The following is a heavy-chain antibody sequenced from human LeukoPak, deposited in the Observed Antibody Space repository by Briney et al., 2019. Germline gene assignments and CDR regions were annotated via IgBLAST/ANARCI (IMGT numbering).Heavy chain of an antibody. Sequence: KPGGSLRLSCAASGFTFSSYTMNWVRQAPGKGLEWVSSIRSSSTYICYADSVKGRFTISRDNAKNSLYLQMNSLRAEDTAVYYCARVAWDYYDSSGYRFDYWGQGTLVTVSS. D-gene: IGHD3-22*01. J-gene: IGHJ4*02. CDR3: ARVAWDYYDSSGYRFDY. V-gene: IGHV3-21*01. CDR2: IRSSSTYI. CDR1: GFTFSSYT.